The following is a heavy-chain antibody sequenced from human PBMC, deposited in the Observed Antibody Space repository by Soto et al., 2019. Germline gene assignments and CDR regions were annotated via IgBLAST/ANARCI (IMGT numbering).Heavy chain of an antibody. CDR1: GASISGYH. CDR3: SRAFATACYKNFFVS. J-gene: IGHJ5*01. Sequence: SENPSLTCTVSGASISGYHWSWFRQFPGKGLECLGYISYSGATNYNPSLKSRVTMSVDTSKNQFSLQLNSVTAADTAVYYCSRAFATACYKNFFVSLGEGPLVTVSS. D-gene: IGHD2-15*01. V-gene: IGHV4-59*08. CDR2: ISYSGAT.